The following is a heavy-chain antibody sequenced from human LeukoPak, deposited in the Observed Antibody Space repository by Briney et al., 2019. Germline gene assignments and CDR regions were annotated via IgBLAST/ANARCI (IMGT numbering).Heavy chain of an antibody. J-gene: IGHJ3*02. CDR3: ARSGTTATQGAFDI. CDR2: ISYDGSNK. CDR1: GFTFSSYG. D-gene: IGHD1-1*01. Sequence: GGSLRLSCAASGFTFSSYGMHWVRQAPGKGLEWVAVISYDGSNKYYADSVKGRFRISRDSSKNILYLQMTSLRAEDTAVYYCARSGTTATQGAFDIWGQGTMVTVSS. V-gene: IGHV3-30*03.